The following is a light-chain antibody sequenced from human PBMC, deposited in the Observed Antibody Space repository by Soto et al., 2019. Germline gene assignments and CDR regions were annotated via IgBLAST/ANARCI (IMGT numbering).Light chain of an antibody. CDR2: DAS. CDR1: QSVSNY. J-gene: IGKJ1*01. V-gene: IGKV3-11*01. CDR3: QQRSIWPWT. Sequence: EIVLTQSPATLSLSPGERATLSCWASQSVSNYFVWYQQKPGQAPRLLIYDASKRGTGIPARFSGSGSGTDSTLTISSLEPEDFAVYYCQQRSIWPWTFGQGTKVDI.